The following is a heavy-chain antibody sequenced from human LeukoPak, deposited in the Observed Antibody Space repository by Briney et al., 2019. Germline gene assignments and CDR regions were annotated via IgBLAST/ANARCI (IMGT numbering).Heavy chain of an antibody. CDR3: ARQGFLLWLGEFPRRSDY. V-gene: IGHV4-39*01. D-gene: IGHD3-10*01. J-gene: IGHJ4*02. CDR1: GGSISSSSYY. Sequence: SETLSLTCTVSGGSISSSSYYWGWIRQPPGKGLEWIGSIYYSGSTYYNPSLKSRVTISVDTSKNQFSLKLSSVTAADTAVYYCARQGFLLWLGEFPRRSDYWGQGTLVTVSS. CDR2: IYYSGST.